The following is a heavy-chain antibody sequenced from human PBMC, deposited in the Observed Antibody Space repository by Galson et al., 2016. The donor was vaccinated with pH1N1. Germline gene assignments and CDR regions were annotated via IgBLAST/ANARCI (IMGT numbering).Heavy chain of an antibody. J-gene: IGHJ4*02. V-gene: IGHV3-23*01. CDR2: ISGSGSRT. CDR1: GFTLSNYA. D-gene: IGHD1-26*01. CDR3: AKDKVGTTTLLAFFDY. Sequence: SLRLSCAASGFTLSNYAMSWVRQAPGKGLEWVSGISGSGSRTYLADSVKGRFTISRDNSKNTLYLQMNSLTAEDTAIYYCAKDKVGTTTLLAFFDYWGQGSRVTVSS.